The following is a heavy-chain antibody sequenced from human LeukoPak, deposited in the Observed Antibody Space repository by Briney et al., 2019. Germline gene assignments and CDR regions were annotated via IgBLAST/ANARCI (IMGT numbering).Heavy chain of an antibody. Sequence: GGSLSLSCAASGFTFSSYAMRWVRQAPGKGLEWVCSVIGRGGTTYNADSVKGRFTTSRENSKNTVFLQMDSLRVDDTAVYYCTKCRRDSNGCADYWGQGTLVTVSS. CDR1: GFTFSSYA. CDR3: TKCRRDSNGCADY. V-gene: IGHV3-23*01. J-gene: IGHJ4*02. CDR2: VIGRGGTT. D-gene: IGHD6-19*01.